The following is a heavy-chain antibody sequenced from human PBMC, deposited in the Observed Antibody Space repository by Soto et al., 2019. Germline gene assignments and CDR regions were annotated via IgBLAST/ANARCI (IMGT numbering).Heavy chain of an antibody. CDR3: AREPVIAAASTGSYDMEV. J-gene: IGHJ6*02. CDR1: GGSIRIGGYY. Sequence: QVQLQESGPGLVKPSQTLSLTCTVSGGSIRIGGYYWSCIRQHPGKGLEWIGYIYYGGSTYYNPYLDSRFTISVDTSKNQCSLKPRSVTSADTAVYYCAREPVIAAASTGSYDMEVWGQGTTVNVSS. D-gene: IGHD6-13*01. CDR2: IYYGGST. V-gene: IGHV4-31*03.